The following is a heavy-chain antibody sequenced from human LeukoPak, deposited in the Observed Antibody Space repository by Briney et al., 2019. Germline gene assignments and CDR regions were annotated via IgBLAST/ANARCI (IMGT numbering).Heavy chain of an antibody. J-gene: IGHJ6*03. D-gene: IGHD6-13*01. CDR3: AKVSVAAAPGYMDV. Sequence: GGSLRLSCAASGFTFSSYGMSWVRQAPGKGLEWVSAISGSGGYTYYADSVKGRFTISRDNSKNTLYLQMNSLRAEDTAVYYCAKVSVAAAPGYMDVWGKGTTVTVSS. V-gene: IGHV3-23*01. CDR1: GFTFSSYG. CDR2: ISGSGGYT.